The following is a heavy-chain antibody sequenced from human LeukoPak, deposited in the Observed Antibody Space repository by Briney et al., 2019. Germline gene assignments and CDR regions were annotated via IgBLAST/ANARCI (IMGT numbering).Heavy chain of an antibody. Sequence: SETLSLTCTVSGGSISSRSHSWGWIRQPPGKGLEWIGSLYYSGSTYYNPSLKSRVTISVDTSKNQFSLKLSSVTAADTALYYCARWEESDAFDIWGQGTMATVSS. CDR1: GGSISSRSHS. D-gene: IGHD1-26*01. CDR2: LYYSGST. CDR3: ARWEESDAFDI. J-gene: IGHJ3*02. V-gene: IGHV4-39*01.